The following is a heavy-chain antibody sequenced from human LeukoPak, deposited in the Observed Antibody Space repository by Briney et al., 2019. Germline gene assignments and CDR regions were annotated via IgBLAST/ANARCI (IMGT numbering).Heavy chain of an antibody. V-gene: IGHV3-23*01. Sequence: GGSLRLSCAASGSTFSSYSMNWVRRAPGKGLEWVSTISGTGGSTVYADSVKGRFTISRDSSKNTLYLQMNSLRADDTAVYYCAKDALTAMVNHYYYGMDVWGQGTTVTVSS. J-gene: IGHJ6*02. CDR1: GSTFSSYS. CDR2: ISGTGGST. CDR3: AKDALTAMVNHYYYGMDV. D-gene: IGHD5-18*01.